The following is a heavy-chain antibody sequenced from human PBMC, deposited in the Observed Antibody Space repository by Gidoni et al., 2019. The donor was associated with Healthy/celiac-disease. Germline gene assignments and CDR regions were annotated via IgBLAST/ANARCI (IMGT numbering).Heavy chain of an antibody. CDR2: INHSGST. J-gene: IGHJ3*02. D-gene: IGHD6-19*01. CDR3: ARAGPGIAVAGTPSRGAFDI. CDR1: GGSFSGYY. V-gene: IGHV4-34*01. Sequence: QVQLQQWGAGLLKPSETLSLTCAVSGGSFSGYYWSWIRQPPGKGLEWIGEINHSGSTNYNPSLKSRVTISVDTSKNQFSLKLSSVTAADTAVYYCARAGPGIAVAGTPSRGAFDIWGQGTMVTVSS.